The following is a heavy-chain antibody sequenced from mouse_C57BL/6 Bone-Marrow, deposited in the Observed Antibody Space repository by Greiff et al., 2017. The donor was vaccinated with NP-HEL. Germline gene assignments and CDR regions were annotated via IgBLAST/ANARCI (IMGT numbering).Heavy chain of an antibody. V-gene: IGHV1-81*01. CDR1: GYTFTSYG. D-gene: IGHD1-1*01. Sequence: VQLVESGAELARPGASVKLSCKASGYTFTSYGISWVKQRTGQGLEWIGEIYPRSGNTYYNEKFKGKATLTAAKSSSTAYMELRSLTSEDSAVYFCAPITTVVAYYYAMDYWGQGTSVTVSS. CDR3: APITTVVAYYYAMDY. J-gene: IGHJ4*01. CDR2: IYPRSGNT.